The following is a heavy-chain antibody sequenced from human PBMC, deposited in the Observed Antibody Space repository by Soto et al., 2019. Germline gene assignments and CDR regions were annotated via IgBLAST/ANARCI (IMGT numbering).Heavy chain of an antibody. CDR2: IKQDGSEK. CDR1: GFTFSSYW. V-gene: IGHV3-7*01. CDR3: ARDNLGYCSGCSCYDGGCYFDY. Sequence: EVQLVESGGGLVQPGGSLRLSCAASGFTFSSYWMSWVRQAPGKGLEWVANIKQDGSEKYYVDSVKGRFTISRDNAKNSLYLEMNSLRAEDTAAYYCARDNLGYCSGCSCYDGGCYFDYWGQGTLVTVSS. J-gene: IGHJ4*02. D-gene: IGHD2-15*01.